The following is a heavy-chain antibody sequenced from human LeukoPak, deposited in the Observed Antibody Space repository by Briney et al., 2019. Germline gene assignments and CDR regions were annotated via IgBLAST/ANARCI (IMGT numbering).Heavy chain of an antibody. CDR1: TFTFSSYG. Sequence: GGPLRLSCGASTFTFSSYGMSWVRQAPGKGLEWVSAISGSGGSTYYADSVKGRFTISRDNSKNSLYLQMNSLRAEDTAVYYCAKDGYCSAGSCFSANDAFDIWGQGTMVTVSS. D-gene: IGHD2-15*01. V-gene: IGHV3-23*01. CDR3: AKDGYCSAGSCFSANDAFDI. J-gene: IGHJ3*02. CDR2: ISGSGGST.